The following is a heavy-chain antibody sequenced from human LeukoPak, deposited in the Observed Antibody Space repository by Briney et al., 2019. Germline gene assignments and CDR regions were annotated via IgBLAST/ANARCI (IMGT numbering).Heavy chain of an antibody. V-gene: IGHV3-23*01. CDR1: GFTVSSNY. Sequence: GGSLRLSCAASGFTVSSNYMSWVRQAPGKGLEWVSAISGSGGSTYYADSVKGRFTISRDNSKNTLYLQMNSLRAEDTAVYYCAKVSGTVVVLDYWGQGALVTVSS. D-gene: IGHD3-22*01. CDR2: ISGSGGST. CDR3: AKVSGTVVVLDY. J-gene: IGHJ4*02.